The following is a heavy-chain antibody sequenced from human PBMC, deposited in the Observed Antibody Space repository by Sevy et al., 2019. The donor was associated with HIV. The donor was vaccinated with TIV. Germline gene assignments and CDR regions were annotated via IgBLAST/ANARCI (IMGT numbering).Heavy chain of an antibody. V-gene: IGHV3-33*08. CDR3: ARDRGEILRSAFKS. J-gene: IGHJ4*02. Sequence: GGSLRLSCAASGFTFGEYGMHWVRQAPGKGLEWVAVISHDGRNHKYKADFVKGRFTISRDNSKNMVYLQMNSLRVEDTAIYYCARDRGEILRSAFKSWGQGTLVTVSS. CDR2: ISHDGRNHK. CDR1: GFTFGEYG. D-gene: IGHD3-10*01.